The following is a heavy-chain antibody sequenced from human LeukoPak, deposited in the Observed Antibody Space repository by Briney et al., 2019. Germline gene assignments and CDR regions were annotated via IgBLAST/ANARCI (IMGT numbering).Heavy chain of an antibody. CDR2: IRYDGSNK. CDR1: GFTFSTYG. Sequence: TGGSLRLSCAASGFTFSTYGMHWVRQAPGKGLEWGEFIRYDGSNKYYADSVKGRFTISRDNSKNTLFLQMNSLRAEDTAVYYCAKDFSAAYYYMDVWGKGTTVTISS. CDR3: AKDFSAAYYYMDV. J-gene: IGHJ6*03. V-gene: IGHV3-30*02. D-gene: IGHD6-19*01.